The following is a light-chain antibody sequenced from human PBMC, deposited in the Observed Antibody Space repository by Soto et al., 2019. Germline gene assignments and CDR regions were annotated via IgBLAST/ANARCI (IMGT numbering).Light chain of an antibody. CDR3: QQYNTWPIT. Sequence: EIVLTQSPATLSLSPGERATLSCRASQSVSSYLAWYQQKPGQAPRLLIYDASNRATGIPARFSGSESGTEFTLTISSLQSEDFAIYYCQQYNTWPITFGQGTRLEI. J-gene: IGKJ5*01. CDR2: DAS. V-gene: IGKV3-11*01. CDR1: QSVSSY.